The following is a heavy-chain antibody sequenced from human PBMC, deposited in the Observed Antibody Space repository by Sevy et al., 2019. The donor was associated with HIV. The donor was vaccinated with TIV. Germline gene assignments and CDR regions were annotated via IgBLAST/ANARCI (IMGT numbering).Heavy chain of an antibody. D-gene: IGHD3-10*01. Sequence: GGSLRLSCAASGFTFSSYAMSWVRQAPGKGLEWVSAISGSGGSTYYADSVKGRFTISRDNSKNTLYLQMNSLRAEDTAVYYCAKCIWFGAFSNDAFDIWGQGTMVTVSS. CDR3: AKCIWFGAFSNDAFDI. J-gene: IGHJ3*02. V-gene: IGHV3-23*01. CDR2: ISGSGGST. CDR1: GFTFSSYA.